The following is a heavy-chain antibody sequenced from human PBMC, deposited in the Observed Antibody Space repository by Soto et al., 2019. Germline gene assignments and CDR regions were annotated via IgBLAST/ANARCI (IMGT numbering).Heavy chain of an antibody. J-gene: IGHJ4*02. CDR2: ISAYNGNT. V-gene: IGHV1-18*01. Sequence: ASVKVSCKTSGYTFTNFGLSWVRQAPGQGLEWMGWISAYNGNTNYAQKLQGRVTMTTDTSTSTAYMELRSLRSDDTAVYYCARNARELLLPQNWGQGTLVTVSS. CDR1: GYTFTNFG. CDR3: ARNARELLLPQN. D-gene: IGHD1-26*01.